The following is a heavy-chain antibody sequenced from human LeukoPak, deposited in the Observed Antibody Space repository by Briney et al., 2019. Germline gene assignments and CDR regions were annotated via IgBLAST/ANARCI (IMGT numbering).Heavy chain of an antibody. J-gene: IGHJ3*02. CDR3: ARAGSYSSGDAFDI. Sequence: GGSLRLSCAASGFTFSTYWMSWVRQAPGKGLEWVANIKQDGSEKYYVDSVKGRFTISRDNAKNSLYLQMHSLRAEDTAVYYCARAGSYSSGDAFDIWGQGTMVTVSS. CDR1: GFTFSTYW. V-gene: IGHV3-7*05. CDR2: IKQDGSEK. D-gene: IGHD6-19*01.